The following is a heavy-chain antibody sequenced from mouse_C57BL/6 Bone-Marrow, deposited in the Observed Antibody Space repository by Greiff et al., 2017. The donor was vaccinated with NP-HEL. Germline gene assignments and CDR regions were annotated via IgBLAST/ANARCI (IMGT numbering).Heavy chain of an antibody. CDR1: GFTFSDYG. CDR2: ISNLAYSI. J-gene: IGHJ2*01. D-gene: IGHD3-3*01. Sequence: EVQVVESGGGLVQPGGSLKLSCAASGFTFSDYGMAWVRQAPRKGPEWVAFISNLAYSIYYADTVTGRFTISRENAKNTLYLEMSSLRSEDTAMYYCARHEGYYFDYWGQGTTLTVSS. CDR3: ARHEGYYFDY. V-gene: IGHV5-15*01.